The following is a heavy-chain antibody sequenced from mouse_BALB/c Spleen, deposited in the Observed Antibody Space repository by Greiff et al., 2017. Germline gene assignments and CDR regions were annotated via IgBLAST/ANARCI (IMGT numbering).Heavy chain of an antibody. CDR3: ARSELWLRQNAMDY. J-gene: IGHJ4*01. D-gene: IGHD2-2*01. Sequence: QVQLKQSGPGLVQPSQSLSITCTVSGFSLTSYGVHWVRQSPGKGLEWLGVIWSGGSTDYNAAFISRLSISKDNSKSQVFFKMNSLQANDTAIYYCARSELWLRQNAMDYWGQGTSVTVSS. CDR1: GFSLTSYG. V-gene: IGHV2-2*02. CDR2: IWSGGST.